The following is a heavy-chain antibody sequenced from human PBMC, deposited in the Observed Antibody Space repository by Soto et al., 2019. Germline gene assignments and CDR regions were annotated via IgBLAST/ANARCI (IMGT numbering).Heavy chain of an antibody. CDR2: VWYDGGNK. J-gene: IGHJ6*02. D-gene: IGHD5-12*01. Sequence: QVQLVASGGGVVQPGRSLRLSCAASGFTFRNYGMHWVRQAPAKGLEWVALVWYDGGNKNYVDSVKGRFTISRDNSKNTLYLQMNSLRDEDTAVYYCVRAAGYSGNDYVYYYGMDVWGQGTTVTVSS. CDR1: GFTFRNYG. CDR3: VRAAGYSGNDYVYYYGMDV. V-gene: IGHV3-33*01.